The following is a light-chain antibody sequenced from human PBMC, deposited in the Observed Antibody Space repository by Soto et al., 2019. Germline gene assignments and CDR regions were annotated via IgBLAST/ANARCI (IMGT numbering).Light chain of an antibody. Sequence: QSALTQPASVSGSPGQSITISCTGTSSDVGDYNYVSWHQHHPGKAPKLMIYDVNNRPSGVSNRFSGSKSGNTASLTISGLQAEDEADYYCNSYTSSSTMVFGGGTKLTVL. V-gene: IGLV2-14*01. CDR2: DVN. J-gene: IGLJ2*01. CDR3: NSYTSSSTMV. CDR1: SSDVGDYNY.